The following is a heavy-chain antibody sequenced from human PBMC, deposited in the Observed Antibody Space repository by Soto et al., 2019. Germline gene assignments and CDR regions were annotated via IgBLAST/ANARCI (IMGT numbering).Heavy chain of an antibody. CDR3: AKGSASARPYYFDY. CDR1: GFTFSSYV. J-gene: IGHJ4*02. D-gene: IGHD6-6*01. CDR2: IDGGGGST. V-gene: IGHV3-23*01. Sequence: GSLRLSCAASGFTFSSYVMSWVRQAPGKGLDWVTAIDGGGGSTYYADSVKGRFTISRDNSKNTLYLQVNSLTAEDTAVYYCAKGSASARPYYFDYWGQGTLVTVSS.